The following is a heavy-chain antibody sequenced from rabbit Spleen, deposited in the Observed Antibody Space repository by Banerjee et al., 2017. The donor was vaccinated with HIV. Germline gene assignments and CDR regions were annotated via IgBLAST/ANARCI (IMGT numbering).Heavy chain of an antibody. D-gene: IGHD1-1*01. V-gene: IGHV1S45*01. J-gene: IGHJ4*01. CDR1: GFSFSSDYY. CDR2: IYGGDGHST. Sequence: QEQLVESGGDLVKPGASLTLTCTASGFSFSSDYYICWVRQAPGKGLEWIGCIYGGDGHSTAYASWAKGRFTISKTSSTTVTLQMTRLTAADTATYFCARDLDGVIGWNFGWWGPGTLVTVS. CDR3: ARDLDGVIGWNFGW.